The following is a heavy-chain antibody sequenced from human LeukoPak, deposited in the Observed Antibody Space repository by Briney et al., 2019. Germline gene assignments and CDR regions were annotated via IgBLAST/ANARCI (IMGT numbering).Heavy chain of an antibody. CDR1: GGSISSGRYY. CDR2: IYPSGST. Sequence: SETLSLTCTVSGGSISSGRYYWSWIRQPAGKGLEWIGRIYPSGSTYYNPSLRSRVTISVDTSKNQFSLKLSSVTAADTAVYYCARTVGYCTGGSCPFDYWGQGTLVTVSS. J-gene: IGHJ4*02. V-gene: IGHV4-61*02. CDR3: ARTVGYCTGGSCPFDY. D-gene: IGHD2-15*01.